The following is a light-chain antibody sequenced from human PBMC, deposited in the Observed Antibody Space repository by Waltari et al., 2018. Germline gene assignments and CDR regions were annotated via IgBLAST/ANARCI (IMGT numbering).Light chain of an antibody. CDR1: ISNIATYY. CDR2: GNT. J-gene: IGLJ3*02. Sequence: QSVLTQPPSASGAPGQRVTISCSGGISNIATYYVTWNQQRPGAAPKLLIYGNTQRPSGVPDRFSGSRSGTSASLAISGLQPEDEADYYCASWDNGRHWVFGGGTTLTVL. CDR3: ASWDNGRHWV. V-gene: IGLV1-44*01.